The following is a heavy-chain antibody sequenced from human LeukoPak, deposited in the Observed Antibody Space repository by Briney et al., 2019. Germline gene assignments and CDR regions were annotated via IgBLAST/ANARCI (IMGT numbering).Heavy chain of an antibody. CDR1: GGSISSGGYY. Sequence: PSETLSLTCTISGGSISSGGYYWSWIRQHPGKGLEWIGYIYYSGSTYYNPSLKSRVTISVDTSKNQFSLKLSSVTAADTAGYYCARVRVVTRRSRVPHFDYWGQGTLVTVSS. D-gene: IGHD2-21*02. V-gene: IGHV4-31*03. CDR2: IYYSGST. J-gene: IGHJ4*02. CDR3: ARVRVVTRRSRVPHFDY.